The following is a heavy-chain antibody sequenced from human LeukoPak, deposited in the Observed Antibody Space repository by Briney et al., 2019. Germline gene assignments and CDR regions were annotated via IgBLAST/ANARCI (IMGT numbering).Heavy chain of an antibody. V-gene: IGHV4-61*01. CDR3: ARGSDGWLGELLPD. Sequence: SETLSLTCTVSGGSVSSGSYYWSWIRQPPGKGLEWIGYIYYSGSTNYNPSLKSRVTISVDTSKNQFSLKLSSVTAADTAVYYCARGSDGWLGELLPDWGQGTLVTVSS. CDR1: GGSVSSGSYY. CDR2: IYYSGST. D-gene: IGHD3-10*01. J-gene: IGHJ4*02.